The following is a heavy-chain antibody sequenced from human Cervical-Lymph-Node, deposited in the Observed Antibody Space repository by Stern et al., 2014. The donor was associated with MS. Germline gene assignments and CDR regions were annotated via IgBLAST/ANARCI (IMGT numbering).Heavy chain of an antibody. J-gene: IGHJ4*02. Sequence: QVQLVQSGAEVKKPGASVKVSREASGGTFSSYAISWVRQPPGQGLEWMGGIIPMFGTANYAQKFQGRVTITADESTSTAYMELSSLRSEDTAVYYCARGPRIAALPYYFDYWGQGTLVTVSS. CDR1: GGTFSSYA. CDR2: IIPMFGTA. V-gene: IGHV1-69*01. CDR3: ARGPRIAALPYYFDY. D-gene: IGHD6-6*01.